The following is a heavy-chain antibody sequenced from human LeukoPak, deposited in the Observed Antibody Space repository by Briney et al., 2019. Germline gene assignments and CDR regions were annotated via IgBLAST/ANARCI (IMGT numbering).Heavy chain of an antibody. CDR2: IYYSGST. CDR1: GGSISSGGYY. J-gene: IGHJ6*02. V-gene: IGHV4-31*03. Sequence: SETLSLTCTVSGGSISSGGYYWSWIRQHPGTGLEWIGYIYYSGSTYYNPSLKSRVTISVDTSKNQFSLKLSSVTAADTAVYYCARDPTYDSSGYRSYGMDVWGQGTTVTVSS. D-gene: IGHD3-22*01. CDR3: ARDPTYDSSGYRSYGMDV.